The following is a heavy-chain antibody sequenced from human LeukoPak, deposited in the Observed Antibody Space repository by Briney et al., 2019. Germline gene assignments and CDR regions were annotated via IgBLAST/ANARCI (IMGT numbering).Heavy chain of an antibody. J-gene: IGHJ1*01. CDR3: AKDAQRGFDYSNSLQH. Sequence: PGGSLRLSCAASGFTFSHYGMHWVRQTPGAGLEWVAVIWSDGSDKYYAKSVKGRFTISRDNSKNSLFLQMNSLRAEDTAVYYCAKDAQRGFDYSNSLQHWGQEIRVTVSS. V-gene: IGHV3-33*06. CDR2: IWSDGSDK. D-gene: IGHD4-11*01. CDR1: GFTFSHYG.